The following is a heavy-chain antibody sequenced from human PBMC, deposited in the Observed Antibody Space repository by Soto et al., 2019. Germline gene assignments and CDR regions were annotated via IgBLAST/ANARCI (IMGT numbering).Heavy chain of an antibody. Sequence: GGSLRLSCAASGFTFSSYAMHWVRQAPGKGLEWVAVISYDGSNKYYADSVKGRFTISRDNSKNTLYLQMNSLRAEDTAVYYCATDQQQLSGYYYYYGMDVWGQGTTVTVSS. CDR2: ISYDGSNK. CDR3: ATDQQQLSGYYYYYGMDV. V-gene: IGHV3-30-3*01. J-gene: IGHJ6*02. D-gene: IGHD6-13*01. CDR1: GFTFSSYA.